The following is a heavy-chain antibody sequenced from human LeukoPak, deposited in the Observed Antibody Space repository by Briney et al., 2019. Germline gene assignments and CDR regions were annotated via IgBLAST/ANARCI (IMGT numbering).Heavy chain of an antibody. D-gene: IGHD3-3*01. CDR2: INPNSGGT. CDR3: ARDRWFLEWFSFQNDAFDI. CDR1: GYTFTGYY. V-gene: IGHV1-2*02. J-gene: IGHJ3*02. Sequence: ASVKVSCKASGYTFTGYYMHWVRQAPGQGLEWMGWINPNSGGTNYAQKFQGRVTMTRDTSISTAYMELSRLRSDDTDVYYCARDRWFLEWFSFQNDAFDIWGQGTMVTVSS.